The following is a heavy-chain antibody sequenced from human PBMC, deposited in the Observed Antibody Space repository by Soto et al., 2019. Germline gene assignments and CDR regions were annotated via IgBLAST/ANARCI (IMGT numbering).Heavy chain of an antibody. CDR3: ARRREVRGVLRYCQPGMDP. Sequence: SVKVSCKASGGTFSSYGSSWVRQAPGQGLEWMGGIIPIFGTANYAQKFQGRVTITADESTSTAYMELSSLRSEDTAVYYCARRREVRGVLRYCQPGMDPGG. CDR2: IIPIFGTA. CDR1: GGTFSSYG. J-gene: IGHJ6*02. V-gene: IGHV1-69*13. D-gene: IGHD3-10*01.